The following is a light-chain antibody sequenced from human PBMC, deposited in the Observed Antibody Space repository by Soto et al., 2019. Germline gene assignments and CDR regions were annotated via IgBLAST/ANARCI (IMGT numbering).Light chain of an antibody. V-gene: IGKV1-27*01. CDR3: QKYDNAPFT. CDR1: QGISNY. J-gene: IGKJ5*01. Sequence: DIRMTQSPSSLSASVGDRVTITCRASQGISNYLAWYQQKAGKVPKLLIYAASTLQSGVPSRFSGSRSGTDFTLTISSLQPEDVATYYCQKYDNAPFTFGQGTRLEIK. CDR2: AAS.